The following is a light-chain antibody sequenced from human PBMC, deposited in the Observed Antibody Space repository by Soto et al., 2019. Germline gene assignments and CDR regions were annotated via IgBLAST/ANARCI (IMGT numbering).Light chain of an antibody. V-gene: IGLV1-44*01. Sequence: QSVLTQPPSASGTPGQRVTISCSGSTSTIGSNTVNWYQQLPQTAPKLLIYGSNQRPSGVPDRFSGSESGTSASLAISGLQSEDEGDYCCAAWDDSLKGPVFGGGTQLTV. CDR2: GSN. CDR1: TSTIGSNT. CDR3: AAWDDSLKGPV. J-gene: IGLJ3*02.